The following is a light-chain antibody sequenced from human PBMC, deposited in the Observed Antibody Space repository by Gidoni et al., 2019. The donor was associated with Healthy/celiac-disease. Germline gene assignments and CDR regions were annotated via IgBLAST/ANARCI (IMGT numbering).Light chain of an antibody. CDR2: AAS. CDR3: QQLNSYPLT. V-gene: IGKV1-9*01. Sequence: IQLTQSPSSLSASVGDRVTITCRASQGISSYLVWYQQKPGKAPKLLIYAASTLQSGVPSRFSGSGSRTDFTLTISSLQPEDFATYCCQQLNSYPLTFGGGTKVEIK. J-gene: IGKJ4*01. CDR1: QGISSY.